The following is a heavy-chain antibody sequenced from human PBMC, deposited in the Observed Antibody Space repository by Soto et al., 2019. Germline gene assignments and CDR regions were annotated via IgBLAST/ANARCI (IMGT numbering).Heavy chain of an antibody. V-gene: IGHV1-69*13. CDR1: GGTFSSYA. J-gene: IGHJ6*02. Sequence: SSVTVSCKSSGGTFSSYAISWVRQAPGQGLEWMGGIIPIFGTANYAQKFQGRVTITADESTSTAYMELSSLRSEDTAVYYCARGGMGQHLVYYYGMDVWSQGTTVTVSS. CDR2: IIPIFGTA. D-gene: IGHD6-13*01. CDR3: ARGGMGQHLVYYYGMDV.